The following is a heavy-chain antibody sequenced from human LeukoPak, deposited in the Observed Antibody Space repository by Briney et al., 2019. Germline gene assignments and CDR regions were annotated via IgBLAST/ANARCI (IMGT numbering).Heavy chain of an antibody. CDR1: GFTFSSCW. CDR3: AKDLYGDYQFDY. D-gene: IGHD4-17*01. CDR2: INSDRSST. J-gene: IGHJ4*02. V-gene: IGHV3-74*01. Sequence: PGGSLRLSCAASGFTFSSCWMHWVRQAPGKGLVWVSRINSDRSSTSYADSVKGRFTISRDNAKNTLYLQMNSLRAEDTAVYYCAKDLYGDYQFDYWGQGTLVTVSS.